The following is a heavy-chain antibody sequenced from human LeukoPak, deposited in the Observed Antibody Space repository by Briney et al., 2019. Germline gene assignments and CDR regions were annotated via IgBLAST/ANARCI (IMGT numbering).Heavy chain of an antibody. CDR2: ISSSGGST. D-gene: IGHD4-17*01. Sequence: GGPLRLSCAASGFTFSSYAMSWVRQAPGKGLEWVSAISSSGGSTYYADSVKGRFTISRDNSKNTLYPQMNSLRVEDTAVYHCAKQAEDFGDCKIDYWGQGTLVTVSS. J-gene: IGHJ4*02. V-gene: IGHV3-23*01. CDR1: GFTFSSYA. CDR3: AKQAEDFGDCKIDY.